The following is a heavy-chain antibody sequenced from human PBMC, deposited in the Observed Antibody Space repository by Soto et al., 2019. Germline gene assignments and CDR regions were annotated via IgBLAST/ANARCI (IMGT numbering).Heavy chain of an antibody. CDR3: AKGGRSSSGLDFDY. CDR1: GFTFSSYA. CDR2: ISGSGGDT. V-gene: IGHV3-23*01. Sequence: EVQLLESGGGLVQPGGSLRLSCAASGFTFSSYAMSWVRQAPGEGLEWVSTISGSGGDTYYADSVKGRFTISRDNSKYTLSLQMDSLRAEDTAVYYCAKGGRSSSGLDFDYWGQGTLVTVSS. J-gene: IGHJ4*02. D-gene: IGHD6-6*01.